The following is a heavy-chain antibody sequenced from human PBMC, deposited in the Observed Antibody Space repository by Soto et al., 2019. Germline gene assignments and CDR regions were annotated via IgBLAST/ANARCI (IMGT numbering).Heavy chain of an antibody. Sequence: PSETLSLTCTVSGGSISSGPYSWGWIRQPPGEGLEWIGTFYYSESTYYNPSLESRVTISVDTSKNQFSLKVSSVTVADTAVYYCARLGGYCSSTSCRQGYYYGMDVWGQGTTVTVSS. D-gene: IGHD2-2*01. CDR2: FYYSEST. CDR1: GGSISSGPYS. CDR3: ARLGGYCSSTSCRQGYYYGMDV. J-gene: IGHJ6*02. V-gene: IGHV4-39*01.